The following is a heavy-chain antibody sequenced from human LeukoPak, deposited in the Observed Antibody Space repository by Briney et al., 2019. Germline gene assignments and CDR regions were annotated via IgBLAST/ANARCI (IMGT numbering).Heavy chain of an antibody. CDR3: ALGYCINGVCYGLDY. CDR2: IYYSGST. Sequence: SGTLSLTCTVSGGSISRYYWSWIRQPPGKGLEWIGYIYYSGSTMYNPSLKSRVTISVDTSKKQFSLKLRSVTAADTAVYYCALGYCINGVCYGLDYWGQGTLVTVSS. J-gene: IGHJ4*02. V-gene: IGHV4-59*01. CDR1: GGSISRYY. D-gene: IGHD2-8*01.